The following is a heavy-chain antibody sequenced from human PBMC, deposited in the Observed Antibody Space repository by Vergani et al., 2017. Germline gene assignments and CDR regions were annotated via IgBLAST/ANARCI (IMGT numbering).Heavy chain of an antibody. V-gene: IGHV4-39*01. CDR3: ARTGAVQRWLQLYYYYGMDV. D-gene: IGHD5-24*01. CDR1: GGSISSSSYY. J-gene: IGHJ6*02. Sequence: QLQLQESGPGLVKPSETLSLTCTVSGGSISSSSYYWGWIRQPPGKGLEWIGSIYYSGSTYYNPSLKSRVTISVDTSKNQFSLKLSSVTAADTAVYYCARTGAVQRWLQLYYYYGMDVWGQGTTVTVSS. CDR2: IYYSGST.